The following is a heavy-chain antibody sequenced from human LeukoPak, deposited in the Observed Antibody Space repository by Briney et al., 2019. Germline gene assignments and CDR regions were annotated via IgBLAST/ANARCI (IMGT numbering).Heavy chain of an antibody. CDR1: GFTFSSYG. CDR3: AKRIVGPYFYYFDY. J-gene: IGHJ4*02. D-gene: IGHD1-26*01. Sequence: GVLGLSCAASGFTFSSYGMHWVRQAPGKGLEWVAVISCDGSNKYYADSVKGRFTISRDNSKNTLYLQMNSLRAEDTAVYYCAKRIVGPYFYYFDYWGQGTLVTVSS. CDR2: ISCDGSNK. V-gene: IGHV3-30*18.